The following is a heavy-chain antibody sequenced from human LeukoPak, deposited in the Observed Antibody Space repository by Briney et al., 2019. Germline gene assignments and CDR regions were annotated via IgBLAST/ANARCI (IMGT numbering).Heavy chain of an antibody. CDR2: ISGSSSSI. D-gene: IGHD2-8*01. Sequence: GGSLRLSCAASGFTFSTSSMNWVRQAPGKGLEWVSYISGSSSSIYYADSVKGRFTISRDNAKNSLHLQMNSLRAEDTAVYYCASREWSFDYWGQGTLVTVSS. J-gene: IGHJ4*02. V-gene: IGHV3-48*04. CDR3: ASREWSFDY. CDR1: GFTFSTSS.